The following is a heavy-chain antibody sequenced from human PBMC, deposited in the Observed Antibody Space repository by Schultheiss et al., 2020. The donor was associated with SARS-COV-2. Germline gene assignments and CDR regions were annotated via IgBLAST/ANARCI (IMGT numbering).Heavy chain of an antibody. D-gene: IGHD3-22*01. CDR1: GGSISSYY. CDR2: IYHSGST. Sequence: SQTLSLTCTVSGGSISSYYWSWIRQPPGKGLEWIGSIYHSGSTYYNPSLKSRVTISVDTSKNQFSLKLSSVTAADTAVYYCAVDSSGYLDAFDIWGQGTMVTVSS. CDR3: AVDSSGYLDAFDI. J-gene: IGHJ3*02. V-gene: IGHV4-59*04.